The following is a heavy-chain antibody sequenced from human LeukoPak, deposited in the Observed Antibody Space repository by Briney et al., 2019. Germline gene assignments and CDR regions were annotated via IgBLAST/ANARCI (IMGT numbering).Heavy chain of an antibody. D-gene: IGHD4-17*01. J-gene: IGHJ1*01. Sequence: GGSLRLSCAASGLTFSSSAMSWVRQAPGKGLQWVSAIVGSGGTTHYADSVKGRFTISRDNSKNTLYLQMNSLRAEDTAIYYCAEDQGHDYVHYGSATQFYWGQGALVTVSS. CDR1: GLTFSSSA. V-gene: IGHV3-23*01. CDR3: AEDQGHDYVHYGSATQFY. CDR2: IVGSGGTT.